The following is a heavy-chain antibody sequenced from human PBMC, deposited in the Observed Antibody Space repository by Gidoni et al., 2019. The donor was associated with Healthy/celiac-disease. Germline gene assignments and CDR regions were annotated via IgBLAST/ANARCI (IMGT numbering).Heavy chain of an antibody. Sequence: EVQLVESGGGLIQPGGSLRLSCAASGFTVSSNYMSWVRQAPGKGLEWVSVIYSGGSTYYADSVKGRFTISRDNSKNTLYLQMNSLRAEDTAVYYCARAGYGSGSEDYFDYWGQGTLVTVSS. V-gene: IGHV3-53*01. D-gene: IGHD3-10*01. CDR2: IYSGGST. CDR3: ARAGYGSGSEDYFDY. CDR1: GFTVSSNY. J-gene: IGHJ4*02.